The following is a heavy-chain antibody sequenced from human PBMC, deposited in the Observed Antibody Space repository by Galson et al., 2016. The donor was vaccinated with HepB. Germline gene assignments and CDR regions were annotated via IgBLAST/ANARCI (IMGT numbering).Heavy chain of an antibody. CDR2: IRSKANSYAT. CDR3: TEVSSSSDVFDY. CDR1: GFTLSGSA. D-gene: IGHD6-6*01. Sequence: SLRLSCAASGFTLSGSAVHWVRQASGKGLEWVGRIRSKANSYATAYAASVKGRFTISRDDSKNTAYLQMNSLKTEDTAVYYCTEVSSSSDVFDYWGQGTLVTVSS. V-gene: IGHV3-73*01. J-gene: IGHJ4*02.